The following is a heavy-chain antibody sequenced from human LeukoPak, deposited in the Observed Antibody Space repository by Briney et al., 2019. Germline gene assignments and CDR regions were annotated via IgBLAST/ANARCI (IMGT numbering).Heavy chain of an antibody. J-gene: IGHJ4*02. V-gene: IGHV3-48*01. D-gene: IGHD3-22*01. CDR1: GFTFSSYS. CDR2: ISSSSSTI. CDR3: ARDRHKYNYDSGGYPPY. Sequence: QPGGSLRLSCAASGFTFSSYSMLWVRQAPGKGLEGVSYISSSSSTIYYADSVKGRFTISRDNAKNSLYLQMNTLRAEDTAVYYCARDRHKYNYDSGGYPPYWGQGTLVTVSS.